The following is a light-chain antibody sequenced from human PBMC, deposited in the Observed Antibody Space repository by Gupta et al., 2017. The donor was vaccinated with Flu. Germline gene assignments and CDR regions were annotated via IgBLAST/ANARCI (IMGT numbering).Light chain of an antibody. V-gene: IGLV1-51*02. J-gene: IGLJ3*02. CDR3: GSWDSGLRVWV. CDR2: ENN. Sequence: QSVLTQPPSVSAAPGQKVTISCSGGSSNIANNYVSWYQHFPGTAPKLLIFENNKRPSEIPDRFSGSKSGTSATLDITGRQTGDEADYYCGSWDSGLRVWVFGGGTKVTVL. CDR1: SSNIANNY.